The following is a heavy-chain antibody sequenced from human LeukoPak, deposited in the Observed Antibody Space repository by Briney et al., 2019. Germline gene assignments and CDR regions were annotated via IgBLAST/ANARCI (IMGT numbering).Heavy chain of an antibody. CDR2: IFPGYSDT. D-gene: IGHD3-3*01. Sequence: GESLKISCKGFGYLFTNDWIGWVRQMPGRGLEWMGIIFPGYSDTIYSPSFQGLVTISADKSVNTAYLQWSSLKASDTAIYCCARRKRGGFDYWGQGTLVSVSS. J-gene: IGHJ4*02. CDR3: ARRKRGGFDY. CDR1: GYLFTNDW. V-gene: IGHV5-51*01.